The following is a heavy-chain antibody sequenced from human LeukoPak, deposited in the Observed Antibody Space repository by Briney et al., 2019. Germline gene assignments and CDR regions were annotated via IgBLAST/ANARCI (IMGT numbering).Heavy chain of an antibody. CDR3: ARLDERLCIDP. V-gene: IGHV1-3*01. D-gene: IGHD3-10*02. J-gene: IGHJ5*02. Sequence: ASVKVSCKASGYTFTSYAMHWVRQAPGQRLEWMGWINAGNGNTKYSQKFQGRVTITRDTSASAAYMELSSLRSEDTAVYYCARLDERLCIDPWGQGTLVTVSS. CDR1: GYTFTSYA. CDR2: INAGNGNT.